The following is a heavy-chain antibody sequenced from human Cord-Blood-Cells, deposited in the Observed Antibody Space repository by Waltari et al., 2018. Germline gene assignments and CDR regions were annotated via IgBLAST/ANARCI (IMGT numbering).Heavy chain of an antibody. CDR3: ARQYSGSSHDAFDI. J-gene: IGHJ3*02. CDR2: LYSSGST. D-gene: IGHD1-26*01. V-gene: IGHV4-39*01. CDR1: GGSISSSSYY. Sequence: QLQLQESGPGLVKPSETLYLPCTASGGSISSSSYYWGWIRQPPGKGLEWIGSLYSSGSTYYNPSRKSRVTISVDTSKNQFSLKLSSVTAADTAVYYCARQYSGSSHDAFDIWGQGTMVTVSS.